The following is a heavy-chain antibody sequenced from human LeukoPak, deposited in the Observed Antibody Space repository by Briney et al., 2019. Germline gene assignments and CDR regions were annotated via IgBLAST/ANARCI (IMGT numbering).Heavy chain of an antibody. CDR1: GYSFTSYW. J-gene: IGHJ4*02. CDR2: LDPSDSYT. CDR3: ARQEITIADY. V-gene: IGHV5-10-1*01. Sequence: GESLKISCKGSGYSFTSYWNSWVRQMPGKGLEWMGRLDPSDSYTNYSPSFQGHVTIFPDQSISIAFLELNSLKASDTAMYNCARQEITIADYWGQGTLVTVSS. D-gene: IGHD3-9*01.